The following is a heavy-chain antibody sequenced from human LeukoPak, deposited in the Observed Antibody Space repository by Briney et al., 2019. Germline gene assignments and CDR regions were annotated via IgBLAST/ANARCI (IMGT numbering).Heavy chain of an antibody. D-gene: IGHD3-10*01. CDR3: ARHTVWMGFGEIRPGRNWFDP. V-gene: IGHV4-38-2*02. J-gene: IGHJ5*02. CDR2: INHSGST. CDR1: GYSISSGYY. Sequence: PSETLSLTCTVSGYSISSGYYWGWIRQPPGKGLEWIGEINHSGSTNYNPSLKSRVTISVDTSKNQFSLKLSSVTAADTAVYYCARHTVWMGFGEIRPGRNWFDPWGQGTLVTVSS.